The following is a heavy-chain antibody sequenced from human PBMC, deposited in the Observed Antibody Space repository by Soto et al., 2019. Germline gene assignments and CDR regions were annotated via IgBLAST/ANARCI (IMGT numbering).Heavy chain of an antibody. J-gene: IGHJ1*01. Sequence: GASVKVSCKVSGYTLTELSMHWVRQAPGKGLEWMGGFDPEDGETIYAQKFQGRVTITRDTSASTAYMELSSLRSEDTAVYYCASSYSYGDPAGYFQHWGQGTLVTVSS. V-gene: IGHV1-24*01. CDR2: FDPEDGET. CDR3: ASSYSYGDPAGYFQH. CDR1: GYTLTELS. D-gene: IGHD5-18*01.